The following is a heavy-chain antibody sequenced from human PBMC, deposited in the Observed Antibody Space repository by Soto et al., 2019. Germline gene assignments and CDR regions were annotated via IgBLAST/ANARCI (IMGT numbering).Heavy chain of an antibody. CDR1: GGSISSGGYY. J-gene: IGHJ5*02. V-gene: IGHV4-31*03. Sequence: PSETLSLTCTVSGGSISSGGYYWSWIRQHPGKGLEWIGYIYYSGSTYYNPSLKSRVTISVDTSKNQFSLKLSSVTAADTAVYYCARGFIAVAPGAWFAPWGQGTLVTVSS. CDR2: IYYSGST. D-gene: IGHD6-19*01. CDR3: ARGFIAVAPGAWFAP.